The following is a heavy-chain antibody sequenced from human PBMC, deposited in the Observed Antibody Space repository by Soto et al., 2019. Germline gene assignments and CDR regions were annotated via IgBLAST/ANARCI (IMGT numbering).Heavy chain of an antibody. D-gene: IGHD2-15*01. J-gene: IGHJ5*02. CDR3: AHRRGYCSGGTCYCIWFAP. CDR2: IYWDDDK. Sequence: QITLKESGPTLVKPTQTLTLTCTFSGFSLSTSGVGVGWIRQPPGKALEWLALIYWDDDKRYSPSLKSRLTNTKDAAKNQVVLTPNNMDPVDTATYSCAHRRGYCSGGTCYCIWFAPWGQGTRVTVSS. CDR1: GFSLSTSGVG. V-gene: IGHV2-5*02.